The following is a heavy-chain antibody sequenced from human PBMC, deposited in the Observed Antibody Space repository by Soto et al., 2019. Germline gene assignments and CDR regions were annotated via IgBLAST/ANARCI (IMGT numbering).Heavy chain of an antibody. Sequence: GGSLRLSCAASGFTASSNYMSWVRQAPGKGLEWVSVIYSDGSTYYADSVKGRFTISRDNSKNTLYLQMNSLRAEDTAVYYCARDPKGSGQGGMDVWGQGTTVTVSS. D-gene: IGHD2-15*01. CDR2: IYSDGST. J-gene: IGHJ6*02. V-gene: IGHV3-53*01. CDR3: ARDPKGSGQGGMDV. CDR1: GFTASSNY.